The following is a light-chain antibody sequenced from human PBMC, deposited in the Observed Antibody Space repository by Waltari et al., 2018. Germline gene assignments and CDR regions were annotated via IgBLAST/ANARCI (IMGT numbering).Light chain of an antibody. CDR3: QQYYGIPFT. CDR1: QNILYSSDQKNY. CDR2: WAS. Sequence: DIVLTQSPDSLAVSLGEMATINCKSTQNILYSSDQKNYLAWYQQKAGQPPKLLIYWASTRESGVPDRFSGSGSGTDFTLTISSLQAGDVAVYYCQQYYGIPFTFGPGTKVEIK. V-gene: IGKV4-1*01. J-gene: IGKJ3*01.